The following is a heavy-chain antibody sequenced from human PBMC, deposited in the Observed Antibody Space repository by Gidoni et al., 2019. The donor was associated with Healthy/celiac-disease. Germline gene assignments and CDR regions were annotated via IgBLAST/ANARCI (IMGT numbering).Heavy chain of an antibody. V-gene: IGHV3-30*18. CDR3: AKAYSSSWYAANYYYYGMDV. J-gene: IGHJ6*02. CDR2: ISYDGSNK. Sequence: QVQLVESGGGVVQPGRSLSLSCAASGFTFSSYGMPWVRQAPGKGLEWVAVISYDGSNKYYADSVKGRFTISRDNSKNTLYLQMNSLRAEDTAVYYCAKAYSSSWYAANYYYYGMDVWGQGTTVTVSS. D-gene: IGHD6-13*01. CDR1: GFTFSSYG.